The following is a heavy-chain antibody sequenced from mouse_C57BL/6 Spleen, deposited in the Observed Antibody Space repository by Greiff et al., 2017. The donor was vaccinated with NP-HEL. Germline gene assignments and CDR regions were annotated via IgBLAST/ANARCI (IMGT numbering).Heavy chain of an antibody. D-gene: IGHD1-1*01. Sequence: DVKLQESGPGLVKPSQSLSLTCSVTGYSITSGYYWNWIRQFPGNKLEWMGYISYDGSNNYNPSLKNRISITRDTSKNQFFLKLNSVTTEDTATYYCASLITTVVPYFDYWGQGTTLTVSS. CDR3: ASLITTVVPYFDY. CDR1: GYSITSGYY. V-gene: IGHV3-6*01. J-gene: IGHJ2*01. CDR2: ISYDGSN.